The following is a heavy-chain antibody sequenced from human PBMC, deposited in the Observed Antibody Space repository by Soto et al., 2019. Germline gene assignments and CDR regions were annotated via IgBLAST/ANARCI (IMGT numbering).Heavy chain of an antibody. V-gene: IGHV3-23*01. CDR2: ISGSGGST. J-gene: IGHJ1*01. CDR1: GFTFGSYA. CDR3: ANSRNDYGGDYRPADYFQH. Sequence: EVQLLESGGGLVQPGGSLRLSCAASGFTFGSYAMSWVRQALGKGLEWVSAISGSGGSTYLADSVKGRFTMSRDNYKNTLYLQMNSLRVEDTAIYYCANSRNDYGGDYRPADYFQHWGQGTLVTVSS. D-gene: IGHD4-17*01.